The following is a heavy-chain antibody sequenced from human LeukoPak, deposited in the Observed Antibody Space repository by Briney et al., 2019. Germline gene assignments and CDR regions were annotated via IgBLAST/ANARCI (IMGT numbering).Heavy chain of an antibody. CDR2: IHNSGGT. CDR1: GDSISNYY. V-gene: IGHV4-59*01. CDR3: ARERVSSDSSGYYFDY. Sequence: SETLSLTCTVSGDSISNYYCNWIRQSPGKGLEWLGYIHNSGGTKYNPSLNSRVSISVDTSRNQFSLKLSSVTAADTAVYYCARERVSSDSSGYYFDYWGQGTLVTVSS. D-gene: IGHD3-22*01. J-gene: IGHJ4*02.